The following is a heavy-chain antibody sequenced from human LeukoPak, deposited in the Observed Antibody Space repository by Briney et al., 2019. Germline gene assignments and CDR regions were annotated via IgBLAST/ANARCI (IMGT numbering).Heavy chain of an antibody. Sequence: PGGSLRLSCAASGFTFTSYWMSWLRQTPAKGLAWVSNVNVDGSEKFYVDSVTGRFTISRDNANNLLFLQMDSLRDEYTAVYYCARDPIRYLGWDVWGKGTTVTVS. CDR1: GFTFTSYW. CDR3: ARDPIRYLGWDV. D-gene: IGHD3-3*01. V-gene: IGHV3-7*01. CDR2: VNVDGSEK. J-gene: IGHJ6*03.